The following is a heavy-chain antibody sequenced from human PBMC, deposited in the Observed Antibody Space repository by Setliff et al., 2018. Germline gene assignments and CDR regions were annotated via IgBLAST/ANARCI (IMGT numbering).Heavy chain of an antibody. Sequence: GGSLRLSCAASGFTFSSYWMHWVRQAPGKGRVWVSRVNSDGSSTTYADSVTGRFTMSRDNANNALYLQMNSLPAEDTAVSYCASGNWFDPWGQGTRVTSPQ. CDR3: ASGNWFDP. D-gene: IGHD3-10*01. CDR1: GFTFSSYW. J-gene: IGHJ5*02. CDR2: VNSDGSST. V-gene: IGHV3-74*01.